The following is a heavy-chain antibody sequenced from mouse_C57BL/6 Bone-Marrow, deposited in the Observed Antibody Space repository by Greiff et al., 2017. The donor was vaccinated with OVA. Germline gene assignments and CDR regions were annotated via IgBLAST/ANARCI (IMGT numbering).Heavy chain of an antibody. CDR2: IDPENGDT. CDR1: GFNIKDDY. CDR3: PYYYGSSYNFEV. J-gene: IGHJ1*03. V-gene: IGHV14-4*01. D-gene: IGHD1-1*01. Sequence: EVQLQQSGAELVRPGASVKLSCTASGFNIKDDYMHWVKQRPEQGLEWIGWIDPENGDTEYASKFQGKATITADTSSNTAYLQLSSLTSEDTAVYYSPYYYGSSYNFEVWGTGTTVTVSS.